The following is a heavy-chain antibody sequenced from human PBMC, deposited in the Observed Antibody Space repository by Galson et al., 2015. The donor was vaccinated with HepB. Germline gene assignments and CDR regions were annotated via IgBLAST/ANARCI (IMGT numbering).Heavy chain of an antibody. V-gene: IGHV3-49*04. J-gene: IGHJ5*02. CDR2: IRSKAYGGTT. CDR1: GFTFGDYA. Sequence: SLRLSCAGSGFTFGDYAMTWVRQAPGKGLEWVGFIRSKAYGGTTEYAASVKGRFTISRDDSKSIAYLQMNSLKTEDTAMYYCTRAFRAYDSSGYYKTWGQGTLVTVSS. D-gene: IGHD3-22*01. CDR3: TRAFRAYDSSGYYKT.